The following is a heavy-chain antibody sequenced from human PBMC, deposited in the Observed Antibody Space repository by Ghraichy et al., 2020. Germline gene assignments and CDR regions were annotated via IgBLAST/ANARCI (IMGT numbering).Heavy chain of an antibody. J-gene: IGHJ6*02. CDR2: INHSGST. V-gene: IGHV4-34*01. CDR3: ARRGYPYYYYYYYGMDV. Sequence: SETLSLTCAVYGGSFSGYYWSWIRQPPGKGLEWIGEINHSGSTNYNPSLKSRVTISVDTSKNQFSLKLSSVTAADTAVYYCARRGYPYYYYYYYGMDVWGQGTTVTVSS. CDR1: GGSFSGYY. D-gene: IGHD2/OR15-2a*01.